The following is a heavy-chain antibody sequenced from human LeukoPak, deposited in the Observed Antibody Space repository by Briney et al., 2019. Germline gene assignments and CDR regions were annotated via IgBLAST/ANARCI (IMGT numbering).Heavy chain of an antibody. CDR2: FDPGNGEI. D-gene: IGHD3-3*01. V-gene: IGHV1-24*01. Sequence: GASVKVSCKVSGHTLTGLTMHWVRQAPGKGLEWMGGFDPGNGEIIYAQKFQGRVTMTKDASTDTAYMELSSLKSEDTAVYYCAAGGLYDLLPYWGQGTLVTVSS. J-gene: IGHJ4*02. CDR1: GHTLTGLT. CDR3: AAGGLYDLLPY.